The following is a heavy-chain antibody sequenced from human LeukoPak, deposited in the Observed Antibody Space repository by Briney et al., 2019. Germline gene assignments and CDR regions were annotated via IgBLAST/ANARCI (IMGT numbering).Heavy chain of an antibody. J-gene: IGHJ4*02. CDR2: IYYSGST. V-gene: IGHV4-59*01. D-gene: IGHD5-12*01. CDR1: GGSTSSYY. CDR3: ARGDSGYDWVDY. Sequence: PSETLSLTCTVSGGSTSSYYWSWIRQPPGKGLEWIGYIYYSGSTNYNPSLKSRVTISVDTSKNQFSLKLSSVTAADTAVYYCARGDSGYDWVDYWGQGTLVTVSS.